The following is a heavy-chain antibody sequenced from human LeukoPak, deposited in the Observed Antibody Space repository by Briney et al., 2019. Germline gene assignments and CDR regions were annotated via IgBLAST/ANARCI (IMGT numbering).Heavy chain of an antibody. V-gene: IGHV4-30-2*01. D-gene: IGHD6-13*01. CDR3: ATPGLAAAGHDAFAI. Sequence: SQTLSLTCAVSGGSITNDLYSWSWIRQPPGKDLEWIGYIYPSGSTYYNPSLKSRVTISLDRSKNQFSLNLNSVTAADTAVYYCATPGLAAAGHDAFAIWGQGTLVTVSS. CDR1: GGSITNDLYS. J-gene: IGHJ3*02. CDR2: IYPSGST.